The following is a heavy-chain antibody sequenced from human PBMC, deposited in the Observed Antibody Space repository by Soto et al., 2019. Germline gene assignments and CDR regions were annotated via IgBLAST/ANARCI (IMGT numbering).Heavy chain of an antibody. J-gene: IGHJ4*02. D-gene: IGHD3-3*01. CDR1: GGSFSGYY. V-gene: IGHV4-34*01. CDR2: INHSGST. Sequence: TLSLTCAVYGGSFSGYYWSWIRQPPGKGLEWIGEINHSGSTNYNPSLKSRVTISVDTSKNQFSLKLSSVTAADTAVYYCARLPRFLEWFRRSYYFDYWGQGTLVTVYS. CDR3: ARLPRFLEWFRRSYYFDY.